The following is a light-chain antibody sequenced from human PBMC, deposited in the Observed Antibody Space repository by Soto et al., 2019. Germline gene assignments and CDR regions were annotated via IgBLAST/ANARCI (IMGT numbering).Light chain of an antibody. J-gene: IGLJ2*01. CDR3: SLYATTNTLL. CDR1: SSDVGDFNY. V-gene: IGLV2-14*03. Sequence: QSALTQPASVSGSPGQSITISCAGSSSDVGDFNYLSWYQHHPGRAPQLIIYDINNRPSWVSNRFSVSKSGNTASLTISGLQAEDEADYFCSLYATTNTLLFGGGTKLTVL. CDR2: DIN.